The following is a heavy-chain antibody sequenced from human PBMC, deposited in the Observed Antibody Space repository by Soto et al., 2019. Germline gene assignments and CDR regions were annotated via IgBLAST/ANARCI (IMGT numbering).Heavy chain of an antibody. V-gene: IGHV3-30*18. CDR2: ISYDGSNK. CDR1: GFTFSSYG. D-gene: IGHD3-22*01. Sequence: GGSLRLSCAASGFTFSSYGMHWVRQAPGKGLEWVAVISYDGSNKYYADSVKGRFTISRDNSKNTLYLQMNSLRAEDTAVYYCAKVRYYDSSGYIGYYYYGMDVWGQGTTVTVSS. J-gene: IGHJ6*02. CDR3: AKVRYYDSSGYIGYYYYGMDV.